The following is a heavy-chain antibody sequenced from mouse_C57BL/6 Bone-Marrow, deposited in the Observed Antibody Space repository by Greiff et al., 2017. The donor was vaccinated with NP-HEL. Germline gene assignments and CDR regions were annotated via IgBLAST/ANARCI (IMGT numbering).Heavy chain of an antibody. CDR3: AVGSSPYYAMDY. D-gene: IGHD1-1*01. CDR2: IYYSGTI. J-gene: IGHJ4*01. V-gene: IGHV3-5*01. Sequence: DVQLQESGPGLVKPSQTVFLTCTVTGISITTGNYRWSWIRQFPGNKLEWIGYIYYSGTITYNPSLTSRTTITRDTPKNQFFLEMNSLTAEDTATYYCAVGSSPYYAMDYWGQGTSVTVSS. CDR1: GISITTGNYR.